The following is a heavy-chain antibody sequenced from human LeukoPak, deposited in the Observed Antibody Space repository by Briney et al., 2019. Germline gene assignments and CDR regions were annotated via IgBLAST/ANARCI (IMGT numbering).Heavy chain of an antibody. J-gene: IGHJ4*02. CDR1: VYTFTGYF. CDR3: ARAQSLTAPAGTFANS. CDR2: INPNSGGT. D-gene: IGHD6-13*01. Sequence: ASVKVSCKASVYTFTGYFLHWVRRAPGQGVAWMGWINPNSGGTYYTQRFQGRVTMTRDTSISTAYMELSSLRSDDTAVYYCARAQSLTAPAGTFANSWGQGTLVTVSS. V-gene: IGHV1-2*02.